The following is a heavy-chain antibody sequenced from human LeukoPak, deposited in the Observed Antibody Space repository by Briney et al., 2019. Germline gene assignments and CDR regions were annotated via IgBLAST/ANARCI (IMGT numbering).Heavy chain of an antibody. CDR2: ISGSGGSK. Sequence: PGGSLRLSCVGSRFPPRKYAMRWVRQAPGKGLEGVSGISGSGGSKYYADSVRGRFTISRGNSKDTLFLQMSSLRADDTAKYYCAKEPEPFLEWHFDNWGQGTLVIVSS. CDR1: RFPPRKYA. D-gene: IGHD3-3*02. CDR3: AKEPEPFLEWHFDN. J-gene: IGHJ4*02. V-gene: IGHV3-23*01.